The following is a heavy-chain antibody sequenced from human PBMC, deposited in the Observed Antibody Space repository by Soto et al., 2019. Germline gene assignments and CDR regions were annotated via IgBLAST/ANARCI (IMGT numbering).Heavy chain of an antibody. CDR2: IYGDGST. D-gene: IGHD6-13*01. CDR3: VNRLHSNSWVYFQY. V-gene: IGHV3-66*01. Sequence: EVQLVESGGGLVQPGGSLRLSCAASGFTVSSNYMSWVRQAPGKGLEWVSVIYGDGSTYYADSVKGRFTISRDNSKNTLYLQMNSLRAEDTAVYYCVNRLHSNSWVYFQYWGQGTLVTVSS. CDR1: GFTVSSNY. J-gene: IGHJ1*01.